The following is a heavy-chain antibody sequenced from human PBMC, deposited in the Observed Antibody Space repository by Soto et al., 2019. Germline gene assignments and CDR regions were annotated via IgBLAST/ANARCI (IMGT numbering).Heavy chain of an antibody. V-gene: IGHV1-18*04. D-gene: IGHD2-2*01. CDR3: ARDDCSCTSCFYYYYGMDV. J-gene: IGHJ6*02. CDR1: GYTFTSYG. Sequence: QVQLVQSGAEVKKPGASVKVSCKASGYTFTSYGISWVRQAPGQGLEWMGWISAYNGNTNYAQKLQGRVTMTTDTSTSTAYMELRSLRSDDTPVYFCARDDCSCTSCFYYYYGMDVWGQGTTVTVSS. CDR2: ISAYNGNT.